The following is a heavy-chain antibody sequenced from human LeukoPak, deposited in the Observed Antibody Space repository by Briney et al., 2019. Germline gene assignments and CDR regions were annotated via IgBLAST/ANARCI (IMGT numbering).Heavy chain of an antibody. CDR3: ARLRAAAGMDWFDP. Sequence: SETLSLTCTVSGGSISSYYWSWIRQPPGKGLECIAYIYYSGGASYNPSLKSRVTISVDTSKNQFSLKLSSVTAADTAVYYCARLRAAAGMDWFDPWGQGTLVTVSS. CDR2: IYYSGGA. CDR1: GGSISSYY. J-gene: IGHJ5*02. D-gene: IGHD6-13*01. V-gene: IGHV4-59*01.